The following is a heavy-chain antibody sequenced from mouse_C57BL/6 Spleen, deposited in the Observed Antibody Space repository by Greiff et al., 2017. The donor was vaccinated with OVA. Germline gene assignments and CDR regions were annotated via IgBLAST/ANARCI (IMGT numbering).Heavy chain of an antibody. D-gene: IGHD2-5*01. J-gene: IGHJ1*03. CDR1: GYTFTSYW. CDR3: ANSNPRDWYFDV. Sequence: QVQLQQPGAELVKPGASVKLSCKASGYTFTSYWMHWVKQRPGQGLEWIGMIHPNSGSTNYNEKFKSKATLTVDKSSSTAYMQLSSLTSEDSAVYYSANSNPRDWYFDVWGTGTTVTVSS. CDR2: IHPNSGST. V-gene: IGHV1-64*01.